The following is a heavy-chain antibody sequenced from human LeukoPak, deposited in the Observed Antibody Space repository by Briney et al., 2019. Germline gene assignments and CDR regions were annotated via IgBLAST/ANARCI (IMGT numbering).Heavy chain of an antibody. V-gene: IGHV3-48*04. CDR2: ISSSGETK. CDR1: GFTFSSYG. Sequence: GGSLRLSCAASGFTFSSYGMNWVRQTPEKGLEWVSYISSSGETKDCVDSVKGRFTISRDNGKNSLYLQMSSLRVEDTAVYFCTRTFGNWGQGTLVTVSS. J-gene: IGHJ4*02. CDR3: TRTFGN.